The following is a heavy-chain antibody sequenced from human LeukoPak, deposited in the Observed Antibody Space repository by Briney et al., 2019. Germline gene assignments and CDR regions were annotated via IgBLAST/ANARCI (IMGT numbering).Heavy chain of an antibody. Sequence: SGTLSLTWPVSGGSLSRYYGSWIRQPAGKGLEWIGCIYTSGRNNYNPSLKSRATMSVETSKNQFSLKLSSVTAADTAVYYCARESRYYYGAGSEIYYYYMDVWGKGNTVTVSS. CDR1: GGSLSRYY. D-gene: IGHD3-10*01. J-gene: IGHJ6*03. V-gene: IGHV4-4*07. CDR3: ARESRYYYGAGSEIYYYYMDV. CDR2: IYTSGRN.